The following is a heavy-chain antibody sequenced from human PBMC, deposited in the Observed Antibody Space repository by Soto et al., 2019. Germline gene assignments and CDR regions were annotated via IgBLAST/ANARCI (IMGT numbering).Heavy chain of an antibody. CDR3: ANVPLRLDYFDY. CDR2: ISGSGST. V-gene: IGHV3-23*01. D-gene: IGHD5-12*01. Sequence: EVQLLESGGGLVQPGGSLRLSCAASGFTFSNYAMNWVRQAPGKGLEWVSAISGSGSTYYADSVKGRFTISRDNSKNTLYLQMNSLRAEDTAVYYCANVPLRLDYFDYWGPGNLVTVSS. J-gene: IGHJ4*02. CDR1: GFTFSNYA.